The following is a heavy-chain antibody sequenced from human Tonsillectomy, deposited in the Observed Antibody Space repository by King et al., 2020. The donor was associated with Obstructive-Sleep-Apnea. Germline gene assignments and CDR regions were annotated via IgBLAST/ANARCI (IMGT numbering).Heavy chain of an antibody. CDR1: GFTFSSYA. D-gene: IGHD1-26*01. CDR3: ARVGATLFPTYLDY. CDR2: ISYDGSNK. V-gene: IGHV3-30*04. Sequence: QLVQSGGGVVQPGRSLRLSCAASGFTFSSYAMHWVRQAPGKGLEWVAVISYDGSNKYYADSVKGRFTTSRDNSKNTLYLQMKSLRAEDTAVYYCARVGATLFPTYLDYWGQGTLVTVSS. J-gene: IGHJ4*02.